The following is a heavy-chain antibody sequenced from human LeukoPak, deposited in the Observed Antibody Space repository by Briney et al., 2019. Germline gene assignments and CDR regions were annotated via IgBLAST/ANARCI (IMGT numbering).Heavy chain of an antibody. CDR2: ISAYNGNT. J-gene: IGHJ3*02. V-gene: IGHV1-18*01. CDR1: GYTFTSYV. CDR3: ARDQVQYSSSWYSGGDEVLDAFDI. Sequence: ASVKVSCKASGYTFTSYVISWVRQAPGQGLEWMGWISAYNGNTNYAQKLQGRVTVTTDTSTSTAYMELRSLRSDDTAVYYCARDQVQYSSSWYSGGDEVLDAFDIWGQGTMVTVSS. D-gene: IGHD6-13*01.